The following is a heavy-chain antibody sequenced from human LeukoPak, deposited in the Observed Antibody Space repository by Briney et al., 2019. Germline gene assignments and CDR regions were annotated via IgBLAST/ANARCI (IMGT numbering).Heavy chain of an antibody. J-gene: IGHJ4*02. D-gene: IGHD3-3*01. CDR3: ARARTAWSGQGRHCFDY. CDR1: GGSISSGSYY. Sequence: SETLSLTCTVSGGSISSGSYYWSWIRQPAGKGLEWIGRIYTSGSTNYNPSLKSRVTISVDTSKNQFSLKLSSVTAADTAVYYCARARTAWSGQGRHCFDYWGQGTLVTVSS. V-gene: IGHV4-61*02. CDR2: IYTSGST.